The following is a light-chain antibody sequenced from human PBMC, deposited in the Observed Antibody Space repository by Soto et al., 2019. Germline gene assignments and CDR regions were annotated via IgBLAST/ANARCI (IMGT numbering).Light chain of an antibody. J-gene: IGKJ5*01. V-gene: IGKV3-20*01. CDR2: GAS. Sequence: EIVLTQSPGTLSLSPGERATLSCRASQSVSSNYLAWYQRKPGQAPRLLIFGASSRATGVPDRFSGSGSGRDFTLTISRLEPEDFAVYYCQQYGSSFTFGQGTRLEIK. CDR3: QQYGSSFT. CDR1: QSVSSNY.